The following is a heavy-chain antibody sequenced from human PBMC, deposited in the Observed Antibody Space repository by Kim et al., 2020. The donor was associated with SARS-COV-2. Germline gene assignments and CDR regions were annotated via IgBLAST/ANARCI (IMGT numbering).Heavy chain of an antibody. CDR3: ASLYGDYELTSNYDMDV. Sequence: SETLSLTCTVSGGSVSSGSLYWSWIRQPPGKGLEWIGYIYYSGSTSYNPSLKNRVTISVDASKNQFSLRLSSVTAADTAVYYCASLYGDYELTSNYDMDVWGQGTTVTVSS. CDR2: IYYSGST. J-gene: IGHJ6*02. D-gene: IGHD4-17*01. V-gene: IGHV4-61*01. CDR1: GGSVSSGSLY.